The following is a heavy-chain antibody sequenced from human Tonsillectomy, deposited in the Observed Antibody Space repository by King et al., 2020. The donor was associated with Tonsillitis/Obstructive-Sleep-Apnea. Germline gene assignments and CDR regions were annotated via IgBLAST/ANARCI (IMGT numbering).Heavy chain of an antibody. CDR2: INPNSGGT. D-gene: IGHD3-22*01. CDR3: AREEYYYDSSGLDY. CDR1: GYTFTGYY. Sequence: QLVQSGAEVKKPGASVKVSCKASGYTFTGYYIHWVRQAPGQGLEWMRWINPNSGGTNYAQKFQGWITMTRDTSISTAYMELSRLRSDDTAVYYCAREEYYYDSSGLDYWGQGTLVTVSS. V-gene: IGHV1-2*04. J-gene: IGHJ4*02.